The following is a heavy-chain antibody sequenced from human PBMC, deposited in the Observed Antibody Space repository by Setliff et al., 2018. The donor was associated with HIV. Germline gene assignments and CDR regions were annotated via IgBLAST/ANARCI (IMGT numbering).Heavy chain of an antibody. V-gene: IGHV3-64*04. D-gene: IGHD3-22*01. CDR1: GFTFSNYE. J-gene: IGHJ3*01. CDR3: TTENLVGLLLIPQAPNT. CDR2: ISSNGGST. Sequence: GGSLRLSCAASGFTFSNYEMNWVRQAPGKGLEYVSAISSNGGSTYYADSVKGRFTISRDNSKKTLYLQMNSLKTEDTAVYYCTTENLVGLLLIPQAPNTWGQGTMVTVSS.